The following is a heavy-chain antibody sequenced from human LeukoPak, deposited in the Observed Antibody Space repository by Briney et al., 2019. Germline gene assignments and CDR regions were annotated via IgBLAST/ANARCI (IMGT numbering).Heavy chain of an antibody. V-gene: IGHV3-21*01. CDR2: ISSSSSYI. D-gene: IGHD6-19*01. CDR1: GFTFSSYS. Sequence: GGYLRLSCAASGFTFSSYSMNWVRQAPGKGLEWVSSISSSSSYIYYADSVKGRFTISRDNAKNSLYLQMNSLRAEDTAVYYCARAPIAVAGGGFDYWGQGALVTVSS. CDR3: ARAPIAVAGGGFDY. J-gene: IGHJ4*02.